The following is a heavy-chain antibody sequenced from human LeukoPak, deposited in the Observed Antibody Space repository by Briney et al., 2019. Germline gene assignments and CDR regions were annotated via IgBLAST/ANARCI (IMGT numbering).Heavy chain of an antibody. V-gene: IGHV3-23*01. CDR1: GLTFSNYA. Sequence: GGSLRLSCAASGLTFSNYAMTWVRQAPGRGLECVSVISASGSNTDYADSVKGRFTISRDNSKNMVFLQMKSLRAEDTAVYYCAKVVGTGTTPTDYWGQGTLVTVSS. CDR3: AKVVGTGTTPTDY. J-gene: IGHJ4*02. CDR2: ISASGSNT. D-gene: IGHD1-1*01.